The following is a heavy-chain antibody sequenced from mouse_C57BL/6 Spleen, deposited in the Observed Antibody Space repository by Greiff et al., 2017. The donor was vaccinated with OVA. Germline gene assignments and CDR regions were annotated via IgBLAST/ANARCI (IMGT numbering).Heavy chain of an antibody. V-gene: IGHV1-26*01. J-gene: IGHJ4*01. CDR2: INPNNGGT. Sequence: VQLQQSGPELVKPGASVKISCKASGYTFTDYYMNWVKQSHGKSLEWIGDINPNNGGTSYNQKFTGKATLTVDKSSSTAYMELRSLTSEDSAVYYCARWRYYGSGLYYYAMDYWGQGTSVTVSS. CDR1: GYTFTDYY. D-gene: IGHD1-1*01. CDR3: ARWRYYGSGLYYYAMDY.